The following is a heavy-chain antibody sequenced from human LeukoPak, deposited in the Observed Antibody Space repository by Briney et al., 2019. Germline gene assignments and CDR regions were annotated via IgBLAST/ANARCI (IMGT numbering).Heavy chain of an antibody. Sequence: GASVKVSCKASGYTFTNYYIHWVRQAPGQGLEWMGIINPSGGSTSYAQKFQGRVTMTRDTSTSTVYMELSSLRSEDTAVYYCARDKLAIVLMVYAPRAYGMDVWGQGTTVTVSS. CDR2: INPSGGST. CDR3: ARDKLAIVLMVYAPRAYGMDV. V-gene: IGHV1-46*01. J-gene: IGHJ6*02. D-gene: IGHD2-8*01. CDR1: GYTFTNYY.